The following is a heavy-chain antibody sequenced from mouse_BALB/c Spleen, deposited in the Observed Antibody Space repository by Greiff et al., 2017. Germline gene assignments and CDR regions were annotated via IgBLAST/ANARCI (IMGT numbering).Heavy chain of an antibody. Sequence: EVQLQQSGPELVKPGASVKIPCKASGYTFTDYNMDWVKQSHGKSLEWIGDINPNNGGTIYNQKFKGKATLTVDKSSSTAYMELRSLTSEDTAVYYCAREGDRYDEDYFDYWGQGTTLTVSS. CDR1: GYTFTDYN. CDR2: INPNNGGT. V-gene: IGHV1-18*01. D-gene: IGHD2-14*01. CDR3: AREGDRYDEDYFDY. J-gene: IGHJ2*01.